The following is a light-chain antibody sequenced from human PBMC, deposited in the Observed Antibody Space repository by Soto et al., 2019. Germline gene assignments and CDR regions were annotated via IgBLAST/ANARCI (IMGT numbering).Light chain of an antibody. CDR3: QQYGSSPIT. Sequence: IVLTQSPGALSLSPGGRVTLSCRSSQSVSSSHLAWYQQKPGQAPRLLIYGEFSRATGIPDRFSGSGSGTDFTLTISRLEPEDYAVYHCQQYGSSPITFGQGTRLEIK. CDR2: GEF. V-gene: IGKV3-20*01. CDR1: QSVSSSH. J-gene: IGKJ5*01.